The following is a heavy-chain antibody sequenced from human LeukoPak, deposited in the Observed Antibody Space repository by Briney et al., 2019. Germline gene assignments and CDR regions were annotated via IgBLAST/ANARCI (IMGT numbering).Heavy chain of an antibody. D-gene: IGHD2-8*02. J-gene: IGHJ4*02. CDR2: IYWDDDK. Sequence: SGPTLVKPTQTLTLTCTFSGFSLSTSGVGVGWIRQPPGKALERLALIYWDDDKRYSPSLKSRLTITKDTSKNQVVLTMTNMDPVDTATYYCAHRRRGGGGLYFDYWGQGTLVTVSS. CDR1: GFSLSTSGVG. CDR3: AHRRRGGGGLYFDY. V-gene: IGHV2-5*02.